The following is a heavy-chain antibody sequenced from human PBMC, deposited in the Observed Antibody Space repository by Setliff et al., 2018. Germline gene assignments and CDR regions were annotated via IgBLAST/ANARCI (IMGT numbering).Heavy chain of an antibody. CDR2: MNPNSGNT. Sequence: ASVKVSCKTSGYTFTNYDINWVRQATGQGLEWMGWMNPNSGNTGYAQNFQGRVSMTRNTSISTAYMELNSLTSEDTAVYYCVRGPRQPSYGFPLRPFDIWGQGTLVTVSS. CDR3: VRGPRQPSYGFPLRPFDI. D-gene: IGHD3-3*01. CDR1: GYTFTNYD. J-gene: IGHJ3*02. V-gene: IGHV1-8*02.